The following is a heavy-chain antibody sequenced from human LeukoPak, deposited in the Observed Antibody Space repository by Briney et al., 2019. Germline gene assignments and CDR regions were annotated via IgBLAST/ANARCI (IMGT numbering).Heavy chain of an antibody. CDR1: GYTFTSYC. V-gene: IGHV1-46*01. D-gene: IGHD3-9*01. Sequence: GASVKVSCKASGYTFTSYCMRWVRQAPGQGLEWMGLINPSDGSTSYAQKLQGRVTMTTDTSTSTAYMELRSLRSEDTAVYYCASMTYYYSKGDSNGLGMDDWGQGTPVTVSS. J-gene: IGHJ6*02. CDR3: ASMTYYYSKGDSNGLGMDD. CDR2: INPSDGST.